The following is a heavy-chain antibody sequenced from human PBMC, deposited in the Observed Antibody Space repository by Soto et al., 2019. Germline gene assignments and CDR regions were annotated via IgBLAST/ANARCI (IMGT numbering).Heavy chain of an antibody. V-gene: IGHV5-51*01. CDR1: GYSFTSYW. J-gene: IGHJ6*02. CDR2: IYPGDSDI. Sequence: GESLKISCKGSGYSFTSYWIGWVRQMPGKGLEWMGIIYPGDSDIRYSPSFHGQVTISVDKSTSTAYLQWSSLKASDTGMYFCAILWTRTNSPYYCGMDVWGQGTTVTLS. D-gene: IGHD1-7*01. CDR3: AILWTRTNSPYYCGMDV.